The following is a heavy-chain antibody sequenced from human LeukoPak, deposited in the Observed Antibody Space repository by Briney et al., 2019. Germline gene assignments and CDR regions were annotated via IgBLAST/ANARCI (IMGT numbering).Heavy chain of an antibody. J-gene: IGHJ4*02. CDR2: IKPDGSEK. V-gene: IGHV3-7*01. CDR1: GFTFSSHH. CDR3: ARMSSYCDY. Sequence: GGSLRLSCVASGFTFSSHHMNWVRQTPGKGLESVATIKPDGSEKYYVDSVKGRFTISRDNAKSSLYPQMNSLRAEDTGVYFCARMSSYCDYWGQGTLVTVSS. D-gene: IGHD2-2*01.